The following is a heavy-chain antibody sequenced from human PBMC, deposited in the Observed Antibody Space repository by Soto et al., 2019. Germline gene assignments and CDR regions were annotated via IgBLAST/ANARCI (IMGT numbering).Heavy chain of an antibody. D-gene: IGHD4-17*01. V-gene: IGHV1-18*01. CDR3: ARRLYGDYDY. Sequence: GSVKVSCKASGYSFTTSGITWVRQAPGQGLEWMGWISTYNGNTNYAQKLQDRVTLTTDTSTSTAYMELRSLRSDDTAVYYCARRLYGDYDYWGKGTLVTVS. CDR2: ISTYNGNT. CDR1: GYSFTTSG. J-gene: IGHJ4*02.